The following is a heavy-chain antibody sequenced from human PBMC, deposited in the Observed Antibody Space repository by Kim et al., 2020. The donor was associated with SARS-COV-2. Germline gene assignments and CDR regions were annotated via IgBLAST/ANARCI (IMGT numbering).Heavy chain of an antibody. Sequence: GGSLRLSCAASGFTFSSYGMHWVRQAPGKRLEWVAVISYDGSNKYYADSVKGRFTISRDNSKNTLYLQMNSLRAEDTAVYYCAKDISTVTTVDYWGQGTL. CDR1: GFTFSSYG. J-gene: IGHJ4*02. D-gene: IGHD4-17*01. CDR2: ISYDGSNK. CDR3: AKDISTVTTVDY. V-gene: IGHV3-30*18.